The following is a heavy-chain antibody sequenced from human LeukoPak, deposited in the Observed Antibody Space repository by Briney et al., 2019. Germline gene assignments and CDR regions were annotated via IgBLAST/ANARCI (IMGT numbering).Heavy chain of an antibody. J-gene: IGHJ5*02. Sequence: SVKVSCKASGGTFSSYAISWVRQAPGQGLEWMGGIIPIFGTASYAQKFQGRVTITADESTSTAYMELSSLRSEDTAVYYCAREELASFDPWGQGTLVTVSS. CDR3: AREELASFDP. V-gene: IGHV1-69*13. D-gene: IGHD1-1*01. CDR2: IIPIFGTA. CDR1: GGTFSSYA.